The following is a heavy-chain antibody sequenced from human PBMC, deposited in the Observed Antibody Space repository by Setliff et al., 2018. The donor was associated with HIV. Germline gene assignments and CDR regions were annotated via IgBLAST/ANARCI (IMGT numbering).Heavy chain of an antibody. V-gene: IGHV1-69*10. CDR3: ARDNTAFDI. CDR2: TIPMSDIP. CDR1: GFTFNHYA. J-gene: IGHJ3*02. D-gene: IGHD2-2*02. Sequence: SVMVSCKASGFTFNHYALSWVRQAPGQRPEWMGGTIPMSDIPNYAQKFQGRVTMTRDTSTSTIYMELNSLTSEDTAVYYCARDNTAFDIWGQGTMVTVSS.